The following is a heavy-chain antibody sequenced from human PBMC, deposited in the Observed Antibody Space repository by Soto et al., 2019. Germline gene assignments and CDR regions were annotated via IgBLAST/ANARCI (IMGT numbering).Heavy chain of an antibody. CDR2: IYPGDSDT. Sequence: GESLKLSCKGSGYTFTDYWIGWVRQLPGKGLEWMGIIYPGDSDTRYSPSFQGHVTITVDKSTSTAYLQWNTLKASDTAMYYCARHMSNFRYYYYAMDVWGQGTTVTVSS. V-gene: IGHV5-51*01. CDR3: ARHMSNFRYYYYAMDV. J-gene: IGHJ6*02. D-gene: IGHD3-16*01. CDR1: GYTFTDYW.